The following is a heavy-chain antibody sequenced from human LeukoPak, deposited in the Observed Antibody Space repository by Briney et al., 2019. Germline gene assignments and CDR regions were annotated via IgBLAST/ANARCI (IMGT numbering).Heavy chain of an antibody. CDR3: ASLDRQTITMIETNYYYYYMDV. CDR2: MNPNSGNT. Sequence: GASVKVSCKASGYSSTNYGISWVRQATGQGLEWMGWMNPNSGNTGYAQKFQGRVTITRNTSISTAYMELSSLRSEDTAVYYCASLDRQTITMIETNYYYYYMDVWGKGTTVTVSS. CDR1: GYSSTNYG. D-gene: IGHD3-22*01. J-gene: IGHJ6*03. V-gene: IGHV1-8*03.